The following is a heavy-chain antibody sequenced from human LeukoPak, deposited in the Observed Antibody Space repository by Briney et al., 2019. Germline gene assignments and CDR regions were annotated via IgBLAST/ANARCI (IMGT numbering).Heavy chain of an antibody. V-gene: IGHV3-30-3*01. CDR3: ARGITGTTEFDP. Sequence: PGGSLRLSCVASGFSLSGYWMHWVRQAPGKGLEWVAVISYDGSNKYYADSVKGRFTISRDNSKNTLYLQMNSLRAEDTAVYYCARGITGTTEFDPWGQGTLVTVSS. CDR2: ISYDGSNK. CDR1: GFSLSGYW. J-gene: IGHJ5*02. D-gene: IGHD1-7*01.